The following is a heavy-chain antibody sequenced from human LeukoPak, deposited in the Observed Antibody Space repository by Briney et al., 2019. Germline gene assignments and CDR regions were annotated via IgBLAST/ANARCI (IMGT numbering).Heavy chain of an antibody. CDR1: GASIASHY. CDR3: AAFGGSRGPTEDWYFDL. Sequence: PSETLSLTCSVSGASIASHYWSWIRQSPGKGLEWIGYIYTSGSTNYNPSLKRRVTTSLDTSKNEISLRLRSVTAAEAAVYYCAAFGGSRGPTEDWYFDLWGRGTLVTVSS. CDR2: IYTSGST. D-gene: IGHD3-10*01. J-gene: IGHJ2*01. V-gene: IGHV4-4*09.